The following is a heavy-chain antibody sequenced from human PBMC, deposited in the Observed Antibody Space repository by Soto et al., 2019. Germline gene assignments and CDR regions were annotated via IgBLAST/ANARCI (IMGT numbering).Heavy chain of an antibody. D-gene: IGHD3-10*01. J-gene: IGHJ4*02. CDR2: INHSGST. CDR1: GGSFSGYY. CDR3: ARASMVRGPPVH. V-gene: IGHV4-34*01. Sequence: PSETLSLTCAVYGGSFSGYYWSWIRQPPGKGLEWIGEINHSGSTNYNPSLKSRVTISVDTSKNQFSLKLSSVTAADTAVYYCARASMVRGPPVHWGQGTLVTVSS.